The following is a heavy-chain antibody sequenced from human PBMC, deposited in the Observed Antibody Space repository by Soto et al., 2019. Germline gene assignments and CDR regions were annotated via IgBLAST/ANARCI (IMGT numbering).Heavy chain of an antibody. D-gene: IGHD2-15*01. Sequence: EVQLLESGGGLVQPGGSLRLSCAASGFTFSSYAMSWVRQAPGKGLEWVSAISGSGGSTYYADSVKGRFTISRDNSKNTLYLQMNSLRAEDTAVYYCAKSCSGGSCYYWYFDLWGRGTLVTVSS. CDR2: ISGSGGST. V-gene: IGHV3-23*01. CDR1: GFTFSSYA. CDR3: AKSCSGGSCYYWYFDL. J-gene: IGHJ2*01.